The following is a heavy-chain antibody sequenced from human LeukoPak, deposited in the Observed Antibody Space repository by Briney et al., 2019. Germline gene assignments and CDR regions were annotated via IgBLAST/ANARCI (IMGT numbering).Heavy chain of an antibody. CDR2: IYPGDSDT. CDR3: ARRQYYGSGSYMSNWFDP. Sequence: GESLKISCQDSGYSFSIYWIVWVRQMPGKGLEWMGSIYPGDSDTRYSPSFQGQVTISADKSISTAYLQWSSLKASDTAMYYCARRQYYGSGSYMSNWFDPWGQGTLVTVSS. J-gene: IGHJ5*02. D-gene: IGHD3-10*01. CDR1: GYSFSIYW. V-gene: IGHV5-51*01.